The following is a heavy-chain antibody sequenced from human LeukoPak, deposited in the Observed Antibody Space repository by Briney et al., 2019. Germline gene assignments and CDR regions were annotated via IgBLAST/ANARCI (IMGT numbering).Heavy chain of an antibody. CDR3: ARDLFSYGANQDDY. V-gene: IGHV3-7*01. J-gene: IGHJ4*02. CDR2: IKQDGSGK. D-gene: IGHD5-18*01. Sequence: PGGSLRLSCAASGFTFSSYWMNWVRQAPGKGLEWVANIKQDGSGKYYVDSVKGRFTISRDNAKKSLYPQMNSLRAEDTAVYYCARDLFSYGANQDDYWGQGTLVTVSS. CDR1: GFTFSSYW.